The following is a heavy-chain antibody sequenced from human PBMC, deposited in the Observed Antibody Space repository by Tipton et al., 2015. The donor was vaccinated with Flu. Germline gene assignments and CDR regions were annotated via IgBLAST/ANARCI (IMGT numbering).Heavy chain of an antibody. Sequence: GLVKPSDTLSLTCTVSGGSISFYYWSWIRQPAGKALEWIGLIYTSGATSYSPSLESRVTTSVDTSKNQFSLNLKSVTAADTAVYYCARGSSSSYNYYAMDVWGQGTTVAVSS. CDR3: ARGSSSSYNYYAMDV. D-gene: IGHD6-6*01. CDR2: IYTSGAT. CDR1: GGSISFYY. V-gene: IGHV4-4*07. J-gene: IGHJ6*02.